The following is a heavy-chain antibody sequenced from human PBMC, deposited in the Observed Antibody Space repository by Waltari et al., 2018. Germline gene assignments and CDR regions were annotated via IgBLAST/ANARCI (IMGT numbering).Heavy chain of an antibody. V-gene: IGHV3-48*01. CDR3: ARSYGTDDY. CDR2: ISGSSSTI. CDR1: GFTFSTYS. D-gene: IGHD5-18*01. J-gene: IGHJ4*02. Sequence: EVQLVESGGGLVQPGGSLRLSCAASGFTFSTYSMHWVRQAPGKGLEWVSYISGSSSTIYYADSVKGRFTISRDNAKNSLYLQMNSLRVEDTAVYYCARSYGTDDYWGQGTLVTVSS.